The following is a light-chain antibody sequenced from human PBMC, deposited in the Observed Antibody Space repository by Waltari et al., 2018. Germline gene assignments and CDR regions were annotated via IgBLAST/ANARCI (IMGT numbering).Light chain of an antibody. CDR2: DVS. Sequence: QSALTQPASVSGSPGQSVTIFCTGTSNDVGGYKSVSWYQEHPGQAPSVIIYDVSDRPSGVSDRFSGSKSGNTASLTISGLQAEDEADYYCSSQSSNNVVLFGGGTKLTVL. CDR3: SSQSSNNVVL. J-gene: IGLJ2*01. CDR1: SNDVGGYKS. V-gene: IGLV2-14*01.